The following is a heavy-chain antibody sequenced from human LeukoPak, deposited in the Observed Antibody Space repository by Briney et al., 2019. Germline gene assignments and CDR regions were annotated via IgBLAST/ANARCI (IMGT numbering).Heavy chain of an antibody. CDR2: INHSGST. Sequence: PSETLSLTCAVYGGSFSGYYWSWIRQPPGKGLEWIGEINHSGSTNYNPSLKSRVTISVDTSKNQFPLKLSSVTAADTAVYYCARDGDYDAYNWFDPWGQGTLVTVSS. CDR1: GGSFSGYY. D-gene: IGHD4-17*01. J-gene: IGHJ5*02. V-gene: IGHV4-34*01. CDR3: ARDGDYDAYNWFDP.